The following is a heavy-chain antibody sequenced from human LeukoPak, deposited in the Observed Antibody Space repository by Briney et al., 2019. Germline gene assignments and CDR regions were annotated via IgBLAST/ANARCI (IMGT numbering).Heavy chain of an antibody. CDR2: IYHSGST. CDR3: ARAHYYDSSGYFRPGGYFQH. D-gene: IGHD3-22*01. V-gene: IGHV4-30-2*01. J-gene: IGHJ1*01. CDR1: GGSISSGGYS. Sequence: SETLSLTCAVSGGSISSGGYSWSWIRQPPGKGLEWIGYIYHSGSTYYNPSLKSRVTISVDTSKNQFSLKLSSVTAADTAVYYCARAHYYDSSGYFRPGGYFQHWGQGTLVTVSS.